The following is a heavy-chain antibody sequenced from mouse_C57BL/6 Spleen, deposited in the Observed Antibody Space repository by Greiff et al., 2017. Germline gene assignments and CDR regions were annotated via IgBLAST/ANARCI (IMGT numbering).Heavy chain of an antibody. CDR3: ARGHDYIYAIAY. CDR2: IDPSDSET. V-gene: IGHV1-52*01. CDR1: GYTFTSYW. J-gene: IGHJ4*01. D-gene: IGHD2-4*01. Sequence: QVQLQQPGAELVRPGSSVKLSCKASGYTFTSYWMHWVKQRPIQGLEWIGNIDPSDSETNYNQKFKDKATLTVDKSSSTAYMQLSSLTSEDSAVYYCARGHDYIYAIAYWGQGTSVTVSS.